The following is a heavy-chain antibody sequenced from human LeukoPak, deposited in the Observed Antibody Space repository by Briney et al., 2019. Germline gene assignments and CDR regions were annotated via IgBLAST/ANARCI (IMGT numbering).Heavy chain of an antibody. CDR1: GFTFSSYS. CDR3: ARESPFDWLYFDY. Sequence: KPGGSLRLSCAASGFTFSSYSRNWVRQAPGKGLEWVSSISSSSSYIYYADSVKGRFTISRDNAKNSLYLQMNSLRAEDTAVYYCARESPFDWLYFDYWGQGTLVTVSS. CDR2: ISSSSSYI. D-gene: IGHD3-9*01. V-gene: IGHV3-21*01. J-gene: IGHJ4*02.